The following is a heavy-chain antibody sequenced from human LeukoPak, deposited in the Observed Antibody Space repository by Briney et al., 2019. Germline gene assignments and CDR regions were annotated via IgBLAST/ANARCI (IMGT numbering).Heavy chain of an antibody. CDR2: IYSDGNT. CDR1: GSTVSTNY. D-gene: IGHD4-17*01. V-gene: IGHV3-53*01. J-gene: IGHJ4*02. Sequence: GGSLRLSCAASGSTVSTNYMTWVRQAPGKGLEWVSLIYSDGNTYYTDSVKGRFTISRDNSKNTLYLQVNSLRAEDTAMYYCAKCYGDYIRYFDYWGQGTLVTVSS. CDR3: AKCYGDYIRYFDY.